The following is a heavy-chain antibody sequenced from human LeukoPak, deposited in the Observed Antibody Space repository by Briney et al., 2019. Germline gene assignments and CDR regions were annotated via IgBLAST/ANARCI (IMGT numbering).Heavy chain of an antibody. CDR1: GYTFTSYY. J-gene: IGHJ4*02. CDR2: INPSGGST. CDR3: ARDNSVGYYGSGTSDY. Sequence: ASVKVSCKASGYTFTSYYMHWVRQAPGQGLEWMGIINPSGGSTSYAQKFQGRVTMTRDTSTSTVYMELSSLRSEDTAVYYCARDNSVGYYGSGTSDYWGQGTLVTVSS. V-gene: IGHV1-46*01. D-gene: IGHD3-10*01.